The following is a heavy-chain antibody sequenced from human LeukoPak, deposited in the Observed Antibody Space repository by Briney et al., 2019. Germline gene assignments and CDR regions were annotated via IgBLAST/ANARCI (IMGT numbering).Heavy chain of an antibody. V-gene: IGHV3-21*01. CDR3: ARVERWLQSHFDY. D-gene: IGHD5-24*01. CDR2: ISSSSSYI. CDR1: GFTFSSYS. J-gene: IGHJ4*02. Sequence: GGSPRLSCAASGFTFSSYSMNWVRQAPGKGLEWVSSISSSSSYIYYADSVKGRFTISRDNAKNSLYLQMNSLRAEDTAVYYCARVERWLQSHFDYWGQGTLVTVSS.